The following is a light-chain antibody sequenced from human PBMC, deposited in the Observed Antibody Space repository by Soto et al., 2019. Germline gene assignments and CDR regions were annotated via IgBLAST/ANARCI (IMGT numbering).Light chain of an antibody. CDR2: LKSDGSH. J-gene: IGLJ2*01. Sequence: QSVLTQSPSASASLGASVKLTCTLNSGHSSYAIAWHQQQPEKGPRYLMKLKSDGSHTKGDGIPDRFSGSTSGAERYLTISSLQSEDEADYYCQTWDTGVQVFGGGTKVTVL. CDR3: QTWDTGVQV. V-gene: IGLV4-69*01. CDR1: SGHSSYA.